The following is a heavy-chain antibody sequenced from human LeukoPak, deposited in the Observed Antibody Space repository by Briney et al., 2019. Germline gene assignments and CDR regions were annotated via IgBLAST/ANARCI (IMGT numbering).Heavy chain of an antibody. J-gene: IGHJ4*02. CDR2: ISGRGGST. CDR1: GFTFSSFA. CDR3: AKDKGSGTYPPY. D-gene: IGHD1-26*01. Sequence: GGSLRLSCAASGFTFSSFALSWVREGPGKGLEWGSGISGRGGSTYYADSVKGRFTISRDNSNNRLYLQMNSLRAEDTAVYYCAKDKGSGTYPPYWGQGTLVTVPS. V-gene: IGHV3-23*01.